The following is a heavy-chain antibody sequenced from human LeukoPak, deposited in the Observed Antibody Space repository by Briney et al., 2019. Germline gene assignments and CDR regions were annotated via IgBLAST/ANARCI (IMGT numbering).Heavy chain of an antibody. V-gene: IGHV3-72*01. D-gene: IGHD4-17*01. Sequence: GGSLRLSCATPGFTFSEHYMDWVRQAPGKGLEWVGRSRNKAHSYTTEYAASVKGRFTISRDDSKNSLYLQMNSLKSEDTAVYYCTRRAYGDQRGFDCWGQGTLVTVSS. J-gene: IGHJ4*02. CDR2: SRNKAHSYTT. CDR1: GFTFSEHY. CDR3: TRRAYGDQRGFDC.